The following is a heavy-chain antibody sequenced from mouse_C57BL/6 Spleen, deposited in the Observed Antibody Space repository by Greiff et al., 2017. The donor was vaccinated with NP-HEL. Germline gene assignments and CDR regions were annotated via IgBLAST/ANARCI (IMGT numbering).Heavy chain of an antibody. J-gene: IGHJ4*01. D-gene: IGHD2-3*01. V-gene: IGHV1-55*01. CDR1: GYTFTSYW. CDR2: IYPGSGST. Sequence: QVQLQQPGAELVKPGASVKMSCKASGYTFTSYWITWVKQRPGQGLAWIGDIYPGSGSTNYNEKFKSKATLTVDTSSSTAYMQLSSLTSEDSAVYYCARYEGYLYAMDYWGQGTSVTVSS. CDR3: ARYEGYLYAMDY.